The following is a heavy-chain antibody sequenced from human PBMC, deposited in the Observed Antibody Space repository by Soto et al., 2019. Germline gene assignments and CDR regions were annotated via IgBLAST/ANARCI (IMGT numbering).Heavy chain of an antibody. CDR3: ATTKVTASYYYMDV. D-gene: IGHD4-17*01. V-gene: IGHV1-18*01. CDR2: ISTYNGNT. CDR1: GYTFTNYG. Sequence: QVQLVQSGAEVKQPGASVKVSCKASGYTFTNYGFTWVRQAPGQGLEWLGWISTYNGNTKYAQKVQGRLTMTTATSTSTVNMALTSLRSDDTPLYYCATTKVTASYYYMDVWGKGSTVTVSS. J-gene: IGHJ6*03.